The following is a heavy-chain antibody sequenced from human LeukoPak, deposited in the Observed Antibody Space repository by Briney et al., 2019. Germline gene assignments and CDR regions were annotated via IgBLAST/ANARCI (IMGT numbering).Heavy chain of an antibody. CDR1: GGSISSSSYY. J-gene: IGHJ4*02. CDR2: IYYSGST. CDR3: ASLVTTENYFDY. V-gene: IGHV4-39*07. Sequence: SETLSLTCTVSGGSISSSSYYWGWIRQPPGKGLEWIGSIYYSGSTYYNPSLKSRVTISVDTSKNQFSLKLSSVTAADTAVYYCASLVTTENYFDYWGQGTLVTVSS. D-gene: IGHD2-21*02.